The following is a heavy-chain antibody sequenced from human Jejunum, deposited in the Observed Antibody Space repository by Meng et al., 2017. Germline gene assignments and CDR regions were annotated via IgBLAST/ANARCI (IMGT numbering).Heavy chain of an antibody. CDR3: ARRSLGEMSGDPDY. Sequence: QVQLVQSGSELKNPGASVTVSCKASGYSFMTYALNWVRQAPGQGLEWMGWINTYSGSPTYAQGFTGRFVFSLDTSVSTAYLQINNLQSDDTAVYYCARRSLGEMSGDPDYWGQGTLVTVSS. D-gene: IGHD3-16*01. CDR1: GYSFMTYA. J-gene: IGHJ4*02. V-gene: IGHV7-4-1*02. CDR2: INTYSGSP.